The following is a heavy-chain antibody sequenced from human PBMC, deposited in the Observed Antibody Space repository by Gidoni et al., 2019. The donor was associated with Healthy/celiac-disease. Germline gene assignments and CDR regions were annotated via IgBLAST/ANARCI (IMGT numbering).Heavy chain of an antibody. D-gene: IGHD1-26*01. CDR2: INPSGGST. V-gene: IGHV1-46*03. CDR1: GYTFTSYY. Sequence: QVQLVQSGAEVKKPGASVKVSCQASGYTFTSYYMHWVRQAPGQGLEWMGIINPSGGSTSYAQKFQGRVTMTRDTSTSTVYMELSSLRSEDTAVYYCARDLSLVGATLVVFSGYWGQGTLVTVSS. CDR3: ARDLSLVGATLVVFSGY. J-gene: IGHJ4*02.